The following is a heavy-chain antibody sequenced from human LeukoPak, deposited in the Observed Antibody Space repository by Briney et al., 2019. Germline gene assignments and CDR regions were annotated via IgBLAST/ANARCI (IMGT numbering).Heavy chain of an antibody. CDR2: ISSNGATT. D-gene: IGHD3-16*01. V-gene: IGHV3-64*05. CDR1: GFTFSSYA. Sequence: GGSLRLSCSASGFTFSSYAMHWVRQAPGKGPEYVSAISSNGATTYYADSVKGRFTISRDNSKNTLYFQMSSLRPEDTAVYYCVKIVMAGGYFDYWGQGTLVTVSS. J-gene: IGHJ4*02. CDR3: VKIVMAGGYFDY.